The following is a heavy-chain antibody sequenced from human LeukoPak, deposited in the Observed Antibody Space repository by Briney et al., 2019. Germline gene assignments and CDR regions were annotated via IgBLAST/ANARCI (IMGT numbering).Heavy chain of an antibody. J-gene: IGHJ4*02. CDR2: INQDGSEK. V-gene: IGHV3-7*03. CDR1: GFTFSSHW. Sequence: PGGLLRLSCAASGFTFSSHWMSWVRQAPGKGLEWVANINQDGSEKHYVDSVKGRFTISRDNAKNSLYLEMSSLRAEDTAVYYCARDHVAPGLLFDYWGQGTLVTVSS. CDR3: ARDHVAPGLLFDY. D-gene: IGHD5-12*01.